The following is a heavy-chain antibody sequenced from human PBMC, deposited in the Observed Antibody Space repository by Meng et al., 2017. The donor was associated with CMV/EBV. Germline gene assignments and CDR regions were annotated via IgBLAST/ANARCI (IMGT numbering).Heavy chain of an antibody. Sequence: GGSLRLSCAASGFTFSDYYMSWIRQAPGKGLEWVSYISSSGSTIYYADSVKGRFTISRDNAKNSLYLQMNSLRAEDTAVYYCAREIVRSYDDFWSGYYSVPTGAFGIWGQGTMVTVSS. CDR2: ISSSGSTI. CDR3: AREIVRSYDDFWSGYYSVPTGAFGI. D-gene: IGHD3-3*01. CDR1: GFTFSDYY. V-gene: IGHV3-11*01. J-gene: IGHJ3*02.